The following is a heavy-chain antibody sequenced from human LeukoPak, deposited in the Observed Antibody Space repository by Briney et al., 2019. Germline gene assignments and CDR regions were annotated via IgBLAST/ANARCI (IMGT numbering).Heavy chain of an antibody. Sequence: SETLSLTCAVYGGSFSGYYWSWIRQPPGKGLEWIGEINHSGSTNYNPSLKSRVTISVDTSKNRFSLKLSSVTAADTAVYYCARANYYGSGSYYNRGDYYYMDVWGKGTTVTVSS. CDR1: GGSFSGYY. CDR2: INHSGST. D-gene: IGHD3-10*01. J-gene: IGHJ6*03. CDR3: ARANYYGSGSYYNRGDYYYMDV. V-gene: IGHV4-34*01.